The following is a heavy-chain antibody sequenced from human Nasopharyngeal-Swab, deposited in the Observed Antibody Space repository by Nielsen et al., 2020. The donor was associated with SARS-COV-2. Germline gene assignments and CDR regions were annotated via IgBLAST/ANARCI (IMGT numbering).Heavy chain of an antibody. CDR2: ISSSGSTI. CDR3: AGDWVTSDAFDI. Sequence: GESLKITCAASVLTFSSYAMNWVRQAPGKGLEWVSYISSSGSTIYYADSVKGRFTISRDHAKNLLYLQMNSLRAEDTAVYYCAGDWVTSDAFDIWGQGTMVTVSS. CDR1: VLTFSSYA. V-gene: IGHV3-48*03. D-gene: IGHD2-2*01. J-gene: IGHJ3*02.